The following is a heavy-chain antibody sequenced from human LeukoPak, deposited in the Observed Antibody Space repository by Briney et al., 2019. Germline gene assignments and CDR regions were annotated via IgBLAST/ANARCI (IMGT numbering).Heavy chain of an antibody. CDR3: AKDPVDYDFWSGYPDY. Sequence: GGSLRLSCAASGFTFSSYAMSWVRQAPGKGLEWVSAISGSGGSTYYADSVKGRFTISRDNSKNTLYLQMNSLRAEDTAVYYCAKDPVDYDFWSGYPDYWGQGTLVTVSS. V-gene: IGHV3-23*01. CDR2: ISGSGGST. CDR1: GFTFSSYA. D-gene: IGHD3-3*01. J-gene: IGHJ4*02.